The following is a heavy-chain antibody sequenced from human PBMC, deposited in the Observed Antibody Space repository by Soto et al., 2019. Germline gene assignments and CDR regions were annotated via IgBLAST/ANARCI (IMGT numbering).Heavy chain of an antibody. J-gene: IGHJ6*02. CDR2: IIPIFGTA. V-gene: IGHV1-69*06. CDR1: GGTFSSYA. D-gene: IGHD3-9*01. Sequence: QVQLVQSGAEVKKPGSSVKVSCTASGGTFSSYAISWVRQAPGQGLEWMGGIIPIFGTANYAQKFQGRVTITADKSTSTAYMELSSLRSEDTAVYYCARGVTNYDILTGYSYYGMDVWGQGTTVTVSS. CDR3: ARGVTNYDILTGYSYYGMDV.